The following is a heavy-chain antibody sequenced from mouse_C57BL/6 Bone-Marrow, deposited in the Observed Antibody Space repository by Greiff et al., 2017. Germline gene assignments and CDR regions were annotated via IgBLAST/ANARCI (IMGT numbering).Heavy chain of an antibody. CDR3: AITTVVATDAMDY. CDR1: GFPFSDYG. Sequence: EVKLVESGGGLVKPGGSLKLSCAASGFPFSDYGMHWVRKAPEKGLEWVAYISSGSSTIYYADTVKGRFTISRDNAKNTLFLQMTSLRSEDTAMYYCAITTVVATDAMDYWGQGTSVTVSS. V-gene: IGHV5-17*01. D-gene: IGHD1-1*01. J-gene: IGHJ4*01. CDR2: ISSGSSTI.